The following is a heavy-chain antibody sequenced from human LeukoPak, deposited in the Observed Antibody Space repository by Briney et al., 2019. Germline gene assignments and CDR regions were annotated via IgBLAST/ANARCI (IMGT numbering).Heavy chain of an antibody. CDR2: IYSTGST. J-gene: IGHJ4*02. CDR3: ARQIASAGTAGFDF. CDR1: GGSISSYY. D-gene: IGHD6-13*01. V-gene: IGHV4-4*07. Sequence: SETLSLTCTVSGGSISSYYWSWIRQPAGKGLEWIGRIYSTGSTNYNPSLKSRVIMSVDTSKNQFSLRLRSVAAADTAVYYCARQIASAGTAGFDFWGQGALVTVSS.